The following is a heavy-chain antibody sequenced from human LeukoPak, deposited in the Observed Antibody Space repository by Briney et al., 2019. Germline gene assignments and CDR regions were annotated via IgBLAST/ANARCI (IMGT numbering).Heavy chain of an antibody. V-gene: IGHV3-33*01. D-gene: IGHD5-12*01. CDR2: IWYDDDDSKK. CDR1: GFTFSSCG. Sequence: GTSLRLSCTASGFTFSSCGMHWVRQAPGRGLEWVAHIWYDDDDSKKYYADSVKGRFTISRDNSKNTLYLQMSSLRVEDTAVYYCMDLGHSDWGQGTLVTVSS. J-gene: IGHJ4*02. CDR3: MDLGHSD.